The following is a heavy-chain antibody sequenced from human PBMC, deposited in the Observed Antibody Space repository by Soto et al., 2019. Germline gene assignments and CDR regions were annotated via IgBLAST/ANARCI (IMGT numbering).Heavy chain of an antibody. CDR3: ARSPHGLDI. Sequence: QVQLVQSGAEVTKPGSSVKVSCKASGGTFTNYTITWVRQAPGQGLEWMGRFIPILAIANYAQKFQGRVTLTADKSTSTAYMELSSLISDDTAVYYCARSPHGLDIWGQGTMVTVSS. CDR1: GGTFTNYT. CDR2: FIPILAIA. V-gene: IGHV1-69*02. J-gene: IGHJ3*02.